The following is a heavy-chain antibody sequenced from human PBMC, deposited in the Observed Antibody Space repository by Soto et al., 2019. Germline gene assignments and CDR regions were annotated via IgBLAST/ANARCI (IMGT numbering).Heavy chain of an antibody. CDR3: AREYPGFDP. CDR1: VYTFTVYA. J-gene: IGHJ5*02. D-gene: IGHD2-2*02. V-gene: IGHV1-3*01. Sequence: GASVKVSCKASVYTFTVYAIHWVRQAPGEGLEWVGWVTAGTGDTKYAQKFQGRVTITRDISASTAYMELSSLTSEDTAVYYCAREYPGFDPWGQGTLVTVSS. CDR2: VTAGTGDT.